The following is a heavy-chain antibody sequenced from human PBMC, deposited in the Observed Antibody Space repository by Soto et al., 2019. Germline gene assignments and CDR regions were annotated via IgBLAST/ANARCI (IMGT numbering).Heavy chain of an antibody. V-gene: IGHV1-2*02. CDR1: GYTFTDYF. CDR3: ARVTRKAGNWFDP. CDR2: INPKSRGT. Sequence: QVQLVQSGAEVKKPGASVKVSCKASGYTFTDYFIHWVRQAPGQGFEWMGWINPKSRGTNYAQKFQGRVTMTRDTSNSTAYMELRGLRSDDTAVYYCARVTRKAGNWFDPWGHGTLVTVSS. J-gene: IGHJ5*02.